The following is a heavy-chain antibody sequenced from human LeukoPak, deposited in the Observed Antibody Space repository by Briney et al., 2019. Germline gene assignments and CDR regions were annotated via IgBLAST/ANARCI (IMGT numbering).Heavy chain of an antibody. CDR1: GFTFSSYA. J-gene: IGHJ4*02. D-gene: IGHD3-22*01. Sequence: GGSLRLSCTASGFTFSSYAMHWVRQAPGKGLQWLALTSDDGSTKYYADSVKGRFTISRDNSQNTLFLQMNSLRAEETAMYYCAREQTYYYDSSGYCYWGQGTLVTVSS. V-gene: IGHV3-30-3*01. CDR3: AREQTYYYDSSGYCY. CDR2: TSDDGSTK.